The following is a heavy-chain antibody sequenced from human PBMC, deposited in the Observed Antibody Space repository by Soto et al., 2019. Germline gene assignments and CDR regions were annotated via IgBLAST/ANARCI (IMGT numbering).Heavy chain of an antibody. Sequence: VQLVESGGGLIQPGGSLRLSCAASGFTVSNNHMTWVRQAAGKGLELVSFVHGGGSTSYADSVKGRFTISRDNSKNTLYLQRDSLRAEDTAIYDCAGRLTTAASLDYWGRGTLVTVSS. CDR1: GFTVSNNH. V-gene: IGHV3-53*01. CDR3: AGRLTTAASLDY. CDR2: VHGGGST. D-gene: IGHD3-16*01. J-gene: IGHJ4*02.